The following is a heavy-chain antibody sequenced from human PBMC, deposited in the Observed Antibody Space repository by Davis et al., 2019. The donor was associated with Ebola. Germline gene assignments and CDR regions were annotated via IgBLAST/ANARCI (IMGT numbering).Heavy chain of an antibody. CDR1: GGSFSGYY. CDR2: INHSGST. CDR3: ARLEYYYDSSGYYYPYYYYGMDV. D-gene: IGHD3-22*01. Sequence: GSLRLSCAVYGGSFSGYYWSWIRQPPGKGLEWIGEINHSGSTNYNPSLKSRVTISVDTSKNQFSLKLSSVTAADTAVYYCARLEYYYDSSGYYYPYYYYGMDVWGQGTTVTVSS. V-gene: IGHV4-34*01. J-gene: IGHJ6*02.